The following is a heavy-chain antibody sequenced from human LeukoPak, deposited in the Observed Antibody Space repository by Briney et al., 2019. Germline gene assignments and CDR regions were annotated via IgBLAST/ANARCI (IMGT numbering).Heavy chain of an antibody. CDR1: GGSISSYY. CDR3: ARHETYYYDSSGYDAFDI. J-gene: IGHJ3*02. CDR2: IYTSGST. V-gene: IGHV4-4*09. D-gene: IGHD3-22*01. Sequence: SETLSLTCTVSGGSISSYYWSWIRQPPGKGLEWIGYIYTSGSTNYNPSLKGRVTISVDTSKNQFSLKLSSATAADTAVYYCARHETYYYDSSGYDAFDIWGQGTMVTVSS.